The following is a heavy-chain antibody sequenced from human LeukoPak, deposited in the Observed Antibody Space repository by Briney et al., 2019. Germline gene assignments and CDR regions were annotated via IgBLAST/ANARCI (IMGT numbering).Heavy chain of an antibody. J-gene: IGHJ5*02. Sequence: ASVTVSCKASGYTFTSYDINWVRQAPGQGLEWMGWMNPNSGNTGYAQKFQGRVTMTRNTSISTAYMELSSLRSEDTAVYYCARDWGWNWFDPWGQGTLVTVSS. CDR2: MNPNSGNT. CDR3: ARDWGWNWFDP. V-gene: IGHV1-8*01. CDR1: GYTFTSYD. D-gene: IGHD7-27*01.